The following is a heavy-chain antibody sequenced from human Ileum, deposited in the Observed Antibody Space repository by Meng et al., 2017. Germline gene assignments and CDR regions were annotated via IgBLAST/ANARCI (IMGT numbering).Heavy chain of an antibody. CDR2: IHHSGST. D-gene: IGHD7-27*01. J-gene: IGHJ4*02. CDR3: ARGTGDIRVGFDY. Sequence: QGKLQESGQGLGKPSGTLPLTCTVSGASIIGVNWWTWVRQTPGKGLEWIGEIHHSGSTNSIPSLKSRVTLSVDKSKNQFSLSMTSVTAADTAVYYCARGTGDIRVGFDYWGQGTLVTVSS. V-gene: IGHV4-4*02. CDR1: GASIIGVNW.